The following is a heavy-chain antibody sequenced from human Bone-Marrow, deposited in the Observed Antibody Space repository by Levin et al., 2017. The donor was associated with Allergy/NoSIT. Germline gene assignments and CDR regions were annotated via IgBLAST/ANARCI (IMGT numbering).Heavy chain of an antibody. J-gene: IGHJ5*02. CDR2: IFRDGST. Sequence: PSETLSLTCAVSGDSINSYTYSWSWIRQPPGKALEWVGYIFRDGSTSYNPSLRSRATISLSTSRNVFFLRLSSVTAADTAFYFCARGRAGVIISWFDPWGQGTLVTVSS. CDR3: ARGRAGVIISWFDP. D-gene: IGHD3-10*01. V-gene: IGHV4-30-2*01. CDR1: GDSINSYTYS.